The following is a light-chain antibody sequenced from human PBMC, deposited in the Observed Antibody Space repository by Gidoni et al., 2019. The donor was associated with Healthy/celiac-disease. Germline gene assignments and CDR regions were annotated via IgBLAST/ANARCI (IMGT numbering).Light chain of an antibody. CDR3: CSYAGSRYV. J-gene: IGLJ1*01. CDR1: SSDVGGYNY. Sequence: QSALPQPRSVSGPPGQSVTISCTGTSSDVGGYNYVARYQQHPGKAPKLMIYDVSKRPSGVPDRFSGSKSGNTASLTISGLQAEDEADYYCCSYAGSRYVFGTGTKVTVL. CDR2: DVS. V-gene: IGLV2-11*01.